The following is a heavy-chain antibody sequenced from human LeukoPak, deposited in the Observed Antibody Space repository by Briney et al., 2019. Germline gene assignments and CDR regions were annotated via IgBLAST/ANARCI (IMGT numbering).Heavy chain of an antibody. CDR3: ARGQLVQDY. D-gene: IGHD6-13*01. V-gene: IGHV3-7*03. CDR1: GFTFSSYW. Sequence: GGSLRLSCAASGFTFSSYWISWVRQAPGKGLEWVANIKQDGSEKYYVDSVKGRFTISRDNAKNSLYLQMNSLRAEDTAVYYCARGQLVQDYWGQGTLVTVSS. CDR2: IKQDGSEK. J-gene: IGHJ4*02.